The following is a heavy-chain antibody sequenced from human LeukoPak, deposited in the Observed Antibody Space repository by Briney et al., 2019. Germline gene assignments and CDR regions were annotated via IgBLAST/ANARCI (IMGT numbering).Heavy chain of an antibody. CDR3: ARRRHCSSTSCLYGGWFDP. V-gene: IGHV4-34*01. CDR1: GGSFSGYY. CDR2: INHSGST. Sequence: KSSETLSLTCAVYGGSFSGYYWSWIRQPPGKGLEWIGEINHSGSTNYNPSLKSRVTISVDTSKDQFSLKLSSVTAADTAVYYCARRRHCSSTSCLYGGWFDPWGQGTLVTVSS. J-gene: IGHJ5*02. D-gene: IGHD2-2*01.